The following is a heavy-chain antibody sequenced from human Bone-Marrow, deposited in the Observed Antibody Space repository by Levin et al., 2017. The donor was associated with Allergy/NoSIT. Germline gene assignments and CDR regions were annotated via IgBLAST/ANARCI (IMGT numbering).Heavy chain of an antibody. CDR1: GGSVSSGDYY. D-gene: IGHD5-24*01. CDR2: IYYSGGT. V-gene: IGHV4-61*08. CDR3: ARQGDGYNSRFDY. J-gene: IGHJ4*02. Sequence: PSETLSLTCSVSGGSVSSGDYYWSWIRQPPGRGLEWIGYIYYSGGTSYNPSLKSQVSISIDTAKDRFSLRLTSVTAADTAKYYCARQGDGYNSRFDYWGQGILVTVSS.